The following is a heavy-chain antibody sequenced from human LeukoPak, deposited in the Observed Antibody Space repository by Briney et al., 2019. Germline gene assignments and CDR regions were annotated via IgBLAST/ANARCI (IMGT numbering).Heavy chain of an antibody. Sequence: GGSLRLSCAASGFPFRTYAMHWVRQAPGKGLEWVSVISYDGSTKYYADSVKGRFTISRDNSNNALSLQMNSLRAGDTAVYYCARAHAEQWLVSALWGQGTLVTVSS. CDR1: GFPFRTYA. V-gene: IGHV3-30-3*01. CDR3: ARAHAEQWLVSAL. D-gene: IGHD6-19*01. J-gene: IGHJ4*02. CDR2: ISYDGSTK.